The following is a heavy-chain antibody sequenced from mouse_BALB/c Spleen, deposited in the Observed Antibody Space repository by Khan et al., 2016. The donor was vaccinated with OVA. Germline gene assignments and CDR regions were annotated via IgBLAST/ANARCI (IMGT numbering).Heavy chain of an antibody. CDR3: TRHGYVAWFTY. CDR2: IDPFSGDT. Sequence: VQLQHPGPELMKPGASVKISCKASGYSFTSYYIHWVIQSHGKSLEWIGYIDPFSGDTTYNQKFKGRATLTVDKSSSTAYIHLSNLTSEDSAVYYCTRHGYVAWFTYWGQGTLVTVSA. D-gene: IGHD2-2*01. V-gene: IGHV1S135*01. J-gene: IGHJ3*01. CDR1: GYSFTSYY.